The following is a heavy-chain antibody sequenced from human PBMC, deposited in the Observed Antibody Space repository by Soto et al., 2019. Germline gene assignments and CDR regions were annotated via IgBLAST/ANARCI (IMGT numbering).Heavy chain of an antibody. D-gene: IGHD3-10*01. V-gene: IGHV1-69*01. CDR1: GGIFSTYA. J-gene: IGHJ4*02. Sequence: QVQLVQSGAEVKKPGSSVKVSCKASGGIFSTYAISWLRQAPGQGLEWMGGIRPLFGTPTYAQRFQGRVTSTADESTSTAYMELSSLRSEDTAVYYCARDRDDYGSGKYQNRNDCWGQGTLVTVSS. CDR2: IRPLFGTP. CDR3: ARDRDDYGSGKYQNRNDC.